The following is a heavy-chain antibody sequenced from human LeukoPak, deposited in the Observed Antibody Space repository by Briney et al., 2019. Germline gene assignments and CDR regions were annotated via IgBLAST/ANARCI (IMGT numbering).Heavy chain of an antibody. CDR1: GYTFTSYY. V-gene: IGHV1-46*01. Sequence: ASVKVSCKASGYTFTSYYMHWVRQAPGQGLEWMGIINPSGGSTSYAQKFQGRVTITADESTSTAYMELSSLRSEDTAVYYCATGEGQLWSYFDYWGQGTLVTVSS. D-gene: IGHD5-18*01. J-gene: IGHJ4*02. CDR3: ATGEGQLWSYFDY. CDR2: INPSGGST.